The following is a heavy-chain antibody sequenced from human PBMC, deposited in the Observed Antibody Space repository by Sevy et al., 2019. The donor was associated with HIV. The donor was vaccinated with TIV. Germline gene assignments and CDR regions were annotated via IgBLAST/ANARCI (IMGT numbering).Heavy chain of an antibody. J-gene: IGHJ5*02. Sequence: ASVKVSCKASGGTFSSYAISWVRQAPGQGLEWMGGIIPIFGTTNYAQKFQGRVTITADESTSTAYMGLRSLRSEDTAVYYCARGVREYYGSGSYYNGDPNWFDPWGQGTLVTVSS. D-gene: IGHD3-10*01. CDR1: GGTFSSYA. CDR2: IIPIFGTT. CDR3: ARGVREYYGSGSYYNGDPNWFDP. V-gene: IGHV1-69*13.